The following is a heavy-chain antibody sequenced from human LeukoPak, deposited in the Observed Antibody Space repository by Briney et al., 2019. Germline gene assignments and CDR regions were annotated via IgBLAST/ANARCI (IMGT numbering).Heavy chain of an antibody. CDR2: INPNSGGT. J-gene: IGHJ4*02. V-gene: IGHV1-2*02. CDR1: GYTFTGYY. D-gene: IGHD1-7*01. CDR3: ERDQRITGTDSDY. Sequence: ASVKVSCKASGYTFTGYYLHWVRQAPGQGLEWMGWINPNSGGTNYAQKFQGRVTMTRDTSISTAYMELSRLRSDDTAVYYCERDQRITGTDSDYWGQGTLVTVSS.